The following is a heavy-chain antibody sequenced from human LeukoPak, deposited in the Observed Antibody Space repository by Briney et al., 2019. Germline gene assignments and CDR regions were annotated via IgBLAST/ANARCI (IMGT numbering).Heavy chain of an antibody. J-gene: IGHJ4*02. D-gene: IGHD3-3*01. Sequence: ASVKVSCKASGYTFTGYDINWVRQATGQGLEWMGWMNPNSGNTGYAQKFQGRVTITRNTSISTAYMELSSLRSEDTAVYYCARGLLRRITIFGVVIHYYFDYWGQGTLVTVSS. CDR3: ARGLLRRITIFGVVIHYYFDY. CDR2: MNPNSGNT. CDR1: GYTFTGYD. V-gene: IGHV1-8*03.